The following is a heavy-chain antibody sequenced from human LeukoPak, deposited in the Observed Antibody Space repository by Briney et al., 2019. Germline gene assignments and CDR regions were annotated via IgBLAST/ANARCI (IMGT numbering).Heavy chain of an antibody. CDR2: INQDGGEI. J-gene: IGHJ4*02. V-gene: IGHV3-7*01. CDR1: GFTFSSSW. CDR3: AKGISGIVVVVAATD. D-gene: IGHD2-15*01. Sequence: GGSLRLSCAASGFTFSSSWMTWVRQAPGKGLEWVASINQDGGEIHYVDSVKGRFTISRDNAKNSLYLQMNSLTAEDTAVYYCAKGISGIVVVVAATDWGQGTLVTVSS.